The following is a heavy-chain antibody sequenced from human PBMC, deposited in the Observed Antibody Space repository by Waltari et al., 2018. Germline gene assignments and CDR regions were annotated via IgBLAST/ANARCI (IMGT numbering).Heavy chain of an antibody. V-gene: IGHV1-69*01. CDR1: GGTFSNFA. J-gene: IGHJ1*01. CDR2: IIPKFSMT. CDR3: TTAIFGVVY. D-gene: IGHD3-3*01. Sequence: QVQLMQSGAEVKKTGSSVKVSCNASGGTFSNFAISWVRQAPGQGLEWVGGIIPKFSMTTYAQKFQGRVTITADESTTTAYMDLRSLRSEDTAVYYCTTAIFGVVYWGQGIPVTVSS.